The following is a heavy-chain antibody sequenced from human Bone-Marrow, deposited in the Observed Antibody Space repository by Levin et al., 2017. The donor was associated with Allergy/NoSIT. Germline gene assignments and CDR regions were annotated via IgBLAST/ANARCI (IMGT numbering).Heavy chain of an antibody. CDR2: IYTSGST. CDR1: GGFISNGSYY. Sequence: LRLSCTVSGGFISNGSYYWDWIRQPAGKGLEWIGRIYTSGSTDYNPSLKSRITISVDTSQNQFSLKLSSVTAADTAVYYCARGNYDILTGFSPATGWGQGTLVTVSS. D-gene: IGHD3-9*01. V-gene: IGHV4-61*02. CDR3: ARGNYDILTGFSPATG. J-gene: IGHJ4*02.